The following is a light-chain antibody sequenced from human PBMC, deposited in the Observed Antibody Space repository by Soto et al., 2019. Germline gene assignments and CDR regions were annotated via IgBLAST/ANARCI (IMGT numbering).Light chain of an antibody. V-gene: IGKV3-15*01. Sequence: EIVMTQSPATLSVSPGERATLSCRASQSVSSNLAWYQQKPGQAPRLLIYGASTRATDIPARFSGSGSGTEFTRTISSLQSEDFAVYYCQQYSNWPITFGPGTKVDIK. CDR1: QSVSSN. J-gene: IGKJ3*01. CDR3: QQYSNWPIT. CDR2: GAS.